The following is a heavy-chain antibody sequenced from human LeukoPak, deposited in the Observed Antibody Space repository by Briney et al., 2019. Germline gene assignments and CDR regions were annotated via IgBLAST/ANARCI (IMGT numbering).Heavy chain of an antibody. V-gene: IGHV4-61*02. CDR2: IYSSGNT. Sequence: PSETLSLTCTVSGGSINSDNYYWSWIRPPAGKGLEWIVCIYSSGNTNYNPSLKSRLTISVDTSNNQLSLKLSSVTAADTAVYYCARGYSSSWYQRPNWFDPWGQGTLVTVSS. J-gene: IGHJ5*02. CDR3: ARGYSSSWYQRPNWFDP. D-gene: IGHD6-13*01. CDR1: GGSINSDNYY.